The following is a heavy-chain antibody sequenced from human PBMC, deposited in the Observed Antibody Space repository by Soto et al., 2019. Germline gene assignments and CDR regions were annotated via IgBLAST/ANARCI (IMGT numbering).Heavy chain of an antibody. D-gene: IGHD3-3*01. CDR3: AIDFWSGAKPHDAFDI. V-gene: IGHV3-23*01. CDR2: ISGSGGST. J-gene: IGHJ3*02. Sequence: PGGSLRLSCAASGFTFSSYAMSWVRQAPGKGLEWVSAISGSGGSTYYADSVKGRFTISRDNSKNTLYLQMNSLRAEDTAVYYCAIDFWSGAKPHDAFDIWGQGTMVTVSS. CDR1: GFTFSSYA.